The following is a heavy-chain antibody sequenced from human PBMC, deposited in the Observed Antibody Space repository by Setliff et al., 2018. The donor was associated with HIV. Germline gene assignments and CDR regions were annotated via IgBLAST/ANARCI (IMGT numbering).Heavy chain of an antibody. CDR1: GGSISSYY. J-gene: IGHJ3*02. D-gene: IGHD3-10*01. CDR3: ALTGSPGAFDI. CDR2: IYTSGST. Sequence: KSSETLSLTCTVSGGSISSYYWSWIRQPPGKGLEWIGYIYTSGSTNYNPPLKSRVTISVDTSKNQFSLKLSSVTAADTAVYYCALTGSPGAFDIWGQGTMVTVSS. V-gene: IGHV4-4*08.